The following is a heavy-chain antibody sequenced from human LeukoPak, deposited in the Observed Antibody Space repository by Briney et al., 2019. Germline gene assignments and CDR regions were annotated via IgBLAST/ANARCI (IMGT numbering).Heavy chain of an antibody. CDR2: INPNSGGT. D-gene: IGHD6-6*01. CDR3: ARDRLAARGTFDY. CDR1: GYTFTGYY. V-gene: IGHV1-2*02. J-gene: IGHJ4*02. Sequence: ASVKVSCKASGYTFTGYYMHWVRQAPGQGLEWMGWINPNSGGTNYAQKFQGRVTMTRDTSISTAYMELSRLRSDDTAVYYCARDRLAARGTFDYWGQGTLVTVSS.